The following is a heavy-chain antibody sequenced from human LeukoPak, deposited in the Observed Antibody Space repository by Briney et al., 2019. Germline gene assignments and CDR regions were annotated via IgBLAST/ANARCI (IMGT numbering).Heavy chain of an antibody. Sequence: GRSLRLSCAASGFTFSSYGMHWVRQAPGKGLGWMAVMWYDGSNKYYADSVKGRFTISRDNAKNSLYLQMDSLRAEGTALYYCTRGFGNGDYLSGFWGQGTLVTVSS. V-gene: IGHV3-33*03. D-gene: IGHD4-17*01. CDR2: MWYDGSNK. J-gene: IGHJ4*02. CDR3: TRGFGNGDYLSGF. CDR1: GFTFSSYG.